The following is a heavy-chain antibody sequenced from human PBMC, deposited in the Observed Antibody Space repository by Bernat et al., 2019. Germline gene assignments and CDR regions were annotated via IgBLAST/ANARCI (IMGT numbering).Heavy chain of an antibody. CDR1: GFTFSSYS. Sequence: VQLVESGGGLVQPGGSLRLSCAASGFTFSSYSMHWVRQAPGKGLEWVAVISYDGSNKYYADSVKGRFTISRDNSKNTLYLQMNSLRAEDTAVYYCAKVFYDFWSGPPDYWGQGTLVTVSS. CDR3: AKVFYDFWSGPPDY. V-gene: IGHV3-30*18. J-gene: IGHJ4*02. CDR2: ISYDGSNK. D-gene: IGHD3-3*01.